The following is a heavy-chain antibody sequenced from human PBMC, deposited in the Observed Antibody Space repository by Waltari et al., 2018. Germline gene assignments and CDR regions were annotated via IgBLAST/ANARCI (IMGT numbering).Heavy chain of an antibody. V-gene: IGHV3-15*01. Sequence: EVQVVESGGGLVKPGGSLRLSCAASGFTFSNAWMSWVRQAPGKGLEWVGRIKTRTDGGTTDYAAPVKGRFTISRDDSKKTLYLQMNSLTTEDTAVYYCTTDPSCSRTSCLHYYYFMDVWGKGTTVTVSS. J-gene: IGHJ6*03. CDR1: GFTFSNAW. CDR3: TTDPSCSRTSCLHYYYFMDV. D-gene: IGHD2-2*01. CDR2: IKTRTDGGTT.